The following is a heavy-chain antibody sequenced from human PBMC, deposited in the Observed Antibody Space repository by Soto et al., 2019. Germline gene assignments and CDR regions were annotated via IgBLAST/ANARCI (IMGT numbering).Heavy chain of an antibody. V-gene: IGHV1-18*01. CDR1: GYTFTSYG. Sequence: ASVKVSCKASGYTFTSYGISWVRQAPGQGLEWMGWISAYYGNTNYAQKLQGRVTMTTDTSTSTAYMELRSLRSDDTAVYYCARDPTPLLRGYSYGFDYWGQGTLVTVSS. D-gene: IGHD5-18*01. CDR3: ARDPTPLLRGYSYGFDY. J-gene: IGHJ4*02. CDR2: ISAYYGNT.